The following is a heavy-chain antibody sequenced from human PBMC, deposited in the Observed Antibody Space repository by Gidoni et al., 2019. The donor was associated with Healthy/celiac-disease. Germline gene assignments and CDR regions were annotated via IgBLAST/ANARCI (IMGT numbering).Heavy chain of an antibody. CDR1: GYTFPSYD. J-gene: IGHJ3*02. D-gene: IGHD2-8*02. CDR2: MNPNSGNT. CDR3: ARGKMVVYAESDAFDI. V-gene: IGHV1-8*01. Sequence: QVQLVQSVAEVKKPGASVKVSCKASGYTFPSYDINWVRQATGQGLEWMGWMNPNSGNTGYAQKFQGRVTMTRNTSISTAYMELSSLRSEDTAVYYCARGKMVVYAESDAFDIWGQGTMVTVSS.